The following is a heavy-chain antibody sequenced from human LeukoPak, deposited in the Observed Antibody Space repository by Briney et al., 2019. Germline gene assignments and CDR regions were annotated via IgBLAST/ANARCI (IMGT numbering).Heavy chain of an antibody. Sequence: SGPTLVNATPTLTLTCTFSGFSLSTRGVGVGWIRQPPGKTLEWLALIYWDDDKRYSPALKSRLTITKNTHKNQVVLTKTNMHPVDTATYYCAHTSYYYGAGSQDFDYWGQGTLVTVSS. D-gene: IGHD3-10*01. V-gene: IGHV2-5*02. CDR2: IYWDDDK. CDR1: GFSLSTRGVG. CDR3: AHTSYYYGAGSQDFDY. J-gene: IGHJ4*02.